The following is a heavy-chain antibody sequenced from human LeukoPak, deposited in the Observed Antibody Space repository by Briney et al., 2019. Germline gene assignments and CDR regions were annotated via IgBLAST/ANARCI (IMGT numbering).Heavy chain of an antibody. Sequence: SETLSLTCTVSGASISSYYWSWIRQPPGKGLEWIGYVFYSGSANYNPSLWSRVTISVDTSKNQVSLNLSSVTAADTAVYYCATDRTRGSYKSAGAFNIWGQGTMVTVSS. V-gene: IGHV4-59*01. D-gene: IGHD1-26*01. J-gene: IGHJ3*02. CDR1: GASISSYY. CDR2: VFYSGSA. CDR3: ATDRTRGSYKSAGAFNI.